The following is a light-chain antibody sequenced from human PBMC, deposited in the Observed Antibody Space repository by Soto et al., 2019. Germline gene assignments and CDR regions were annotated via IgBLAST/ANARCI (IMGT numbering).Light chain of an antibody. Sequence: DIQMTQSPSTLSGSVGDRVTITCRASQTISSWLAWYQQKPGKAPKLLIYGASNLETGVPSRFSGSGSGTDLTLTISSLQPEDFATYYCQQSYSTPRTFGQGTKVDIK. CDR1: QTISSW. CDR2: GAS. CDR3: QQSYSTPRT. V-gene: IGKV1-39*01. J-gene: IGKJ1*01.